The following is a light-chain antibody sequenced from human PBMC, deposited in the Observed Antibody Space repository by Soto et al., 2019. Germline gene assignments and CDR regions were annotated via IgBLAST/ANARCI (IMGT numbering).Light chain of an antibody. CDR3: QQYYLTPYT. V-gene: IGKV4-1*01. J-gene: IGKJ2*01. CDR1: QSLFHSSYNKNY. CDR2: WAS. Sequence: DIVMTQSPDSLAVSLGERATINCKSSQSLFHSSYNKNYVTWYQQKPGQSPRLLIHWASTRESGVSDRFTGSGSGTDFTFTISSLQPDDVAVYYCQQYYLTPYTFGQGTKLEL.